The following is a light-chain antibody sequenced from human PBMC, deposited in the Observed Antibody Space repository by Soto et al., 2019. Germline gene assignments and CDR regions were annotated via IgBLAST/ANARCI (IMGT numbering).Light chain of an antibody. CDR2: GAS. CDR3: QQASSFPLT. J-gene: IGKJ4*01. Sequence: IQMTQSPSSESASVGDSVTITCRASQLISSWLAWYQVKPGKAPKLLVYGASNREGGVPSRFSGSESGTLFTLTINSLQPEDSATYYCQQASSFPLTFGGGTTVEI. V-gene: IGKV1-12*01. CDR1: QLISSW.